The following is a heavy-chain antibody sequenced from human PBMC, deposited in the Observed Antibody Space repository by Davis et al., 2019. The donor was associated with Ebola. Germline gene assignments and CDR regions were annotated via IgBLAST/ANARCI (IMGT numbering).Heavy chain of an antibody. V-gene: IGHV3-30*04. CDR3: ASGDGRGRSYDMDV. D-gene: IGHD2-15*01. J-gene: IGHJ6*02. CDR2: VSYDGSNK. Sequence: GESLKISCAASGFTFSSYAMHWVRQAPGKGLEWVAVVSYDGSNKHYADSVKGRFTISRDNSKNTLSLQMNSLRVEDTALYYCASGDGRGRSYDMDVWGQGTTVTVSS. CDR1: GFTFSSYA.